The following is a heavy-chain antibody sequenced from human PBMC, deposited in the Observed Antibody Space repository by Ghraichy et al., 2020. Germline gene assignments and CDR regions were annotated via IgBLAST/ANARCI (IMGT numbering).Heavy chain of an antibody. CDR1: GYSISSGYY. J-gene: IGHJ6*02. D-gene: IGHD4-17*01. Sequence: SETLSLTCAVSGYSISSGYYWGWIRQPPGKGLEWIGSIYHSGSTYYNPSLKSRVTISVDTSKNQFSLKLSSVTAADTAVYYCARGGALTVTTTLNYYYYYGMDVWGQGTPVTVSS. CDR2: IYHSGST. CDR3: ARGGALTVTTTLNYYYYYGMDV. V-gene: IGHV4-38-2*01.